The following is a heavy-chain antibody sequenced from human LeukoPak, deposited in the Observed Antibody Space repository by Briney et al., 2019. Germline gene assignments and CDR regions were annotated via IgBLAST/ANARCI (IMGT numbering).Heavy chain of an antibody. CDR2: ITGDGVTT. J-gene: IGHJ4*02. D-gene: IGHD3-16*01. Sequence: SGGSLRLSCAASGFTFSSSAMSWVRQTPSKGLEWLSSITGDGVTTYYADSVKGRFTISRDNYKNILFLQMNSLRAEDSASYFCAKERRRVDTSMIRSYFFDSWGQGTPVTVSS. V-gene: IGHV3-23*01. CDR1: GFTFSSSA. CDR3: AKERRRVDTSMIRSYFFDS.